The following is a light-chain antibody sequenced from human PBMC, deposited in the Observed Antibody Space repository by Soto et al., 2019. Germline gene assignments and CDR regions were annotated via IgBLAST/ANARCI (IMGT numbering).Light chain of an antibody. V-gene: IGKV1-27*01. Sequence: DIQMTQSPSSLSASVGDRVTVTCRASQGISSFLAWYQQKPGKVPKLLIFAASTLQPGVPSRFSGSGSGTGFTLTIRSLQPEDVATYYCQRYDSASSPTFGGGTKVEIK. CDR2: AAS. CDR3: QRYDSASSPT. CDR1: QGISSF. J-gene: IGKJ4*01.